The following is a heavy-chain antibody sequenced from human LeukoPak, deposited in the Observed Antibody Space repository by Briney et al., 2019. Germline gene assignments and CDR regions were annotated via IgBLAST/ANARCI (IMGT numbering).Heavy chain of an antibody. CDR3: ARQRLRYFDWLIPMDV. Sequence: SETLSLTCTVSGGSISSSSYYWGWIRQPPGKGLEWIGSIYYSGSTYYNPSLKSRVTISVDTSKNQFSLKLSSVTAADTAVYYCARQRLRYFDWLIPMDVWGKGTTVTISS. J-gene: IGHJ6*03. CDR1: GGSISSSSYY. D-gene: IGHD3-9*01. V-gene: IGHV4-39*01. CDR2: IYYSGST.